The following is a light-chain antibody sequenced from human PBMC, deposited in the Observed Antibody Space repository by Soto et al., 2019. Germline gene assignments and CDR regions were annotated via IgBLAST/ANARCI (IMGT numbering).Light chain of an antibody. Sequence: DIVLTQSPGTLSLSPGESATLSCRASQSVDSTYIAWYQQKPGQAPRLLIFGASGRATGIPDRFSGSGSGTDFTLNISRLDPEDFAVYYCQHYDSFRTFGQGTKVEI. CDR2: GAS. CDR1: QSVDSTY. V-gene: IGKV3-20*01. J-gene: IGKJ1*01. CDR3: QHYDSFRT.